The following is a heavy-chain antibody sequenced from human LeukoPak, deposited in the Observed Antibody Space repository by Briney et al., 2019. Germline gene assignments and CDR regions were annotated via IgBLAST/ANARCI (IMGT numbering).Heavy chain of an antibody. V-gene: IGHV3-23*01. CDR3: AKSRDGYNILDY. J-gene: IGHJ4*02. D-gene: IGHD5-24*01. CDR2: ITGGGDST. Sequence: GGSLRLSCAASGFTFSSYVMTWVRQAPGKGLEWVSAITGGGDSTHYADSVKGRFTISRDNSKNTLNLQMDSLRAEDTAVYYCAKSRDGYNILDYWGQGTLVTVSS. CDR1: GFTFSSYV.